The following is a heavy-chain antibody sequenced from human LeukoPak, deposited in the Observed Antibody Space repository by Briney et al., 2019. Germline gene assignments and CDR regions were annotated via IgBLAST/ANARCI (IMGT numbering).Heavy chain of an antibody. V-gene: IGHV4-39*01. D-gene: IGHD6-13*01. CDR3: ARPLQGFSTGYDAFDI. J-gene: IGHJ3*02. CDR2: IYYSGST. Sequence: SETLSLTCTVSGGSISSSSYYWGWIRQPPGKGLEWIGSIYYSGSTYYNPSLKSRVTISVDTSKNQFSLKLSSVTAADTAVYYCARPLQGFSTGYDAFDIWGQGTMVTVSS. CDR1: GGSISSSSYY.